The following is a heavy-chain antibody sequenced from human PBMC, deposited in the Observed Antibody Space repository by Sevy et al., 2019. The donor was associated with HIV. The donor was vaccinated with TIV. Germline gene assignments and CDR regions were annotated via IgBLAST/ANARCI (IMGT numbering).Heavy chain of an antibody. Sequence: GGSLRLSCAASGFTFSSYGMHWVRQAPGKGLEWVAVIWYDGSNKYYADSVKGRFTISRDNSKNTRYLQMNSLRAEDTAVYYCARGGCSSTGCRPALSRTTYYYYGMDVWGQGTTVTVS. J-gene: IGHJ6*02. CDR2: IWYDGSNK. CDR3: ARGGCSSTGCRPALSRTTYYYYGMDV. D-gene: IGHD2-2*01. CDR1: GFTFSSYG. V-gene: IGHV3-33*01.